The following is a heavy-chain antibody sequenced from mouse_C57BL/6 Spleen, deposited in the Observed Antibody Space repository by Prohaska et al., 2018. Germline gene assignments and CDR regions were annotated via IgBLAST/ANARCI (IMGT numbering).Heavy chain of an antibody. Sequence: VKQTPVHGLEWIGAIDPETGGTAYNQKFKGKAILTADKSSSTAYMELRSLTSEDSAVYYCTDYYGSSGAMDYWGQGTSVTVSS. J-gene: IGHJ4*01. D-gene: IGHD1-1*01. V-gene: IGHV1-15*01. CDR3: TDYYGSSGAMDY. CDR2: IDPETGGT.